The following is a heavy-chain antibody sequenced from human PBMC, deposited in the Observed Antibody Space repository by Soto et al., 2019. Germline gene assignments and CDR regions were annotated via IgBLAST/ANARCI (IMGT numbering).Heavy chain of an antibody. J-gene: IGHJ4*02. CDR2: INHSGST. CDR1: GGSFSGYY. Sequence: QVQLQQWGAGLLKPSETLSLTCAVYGGSFSGYYWSWIRQPPGKGLEWIGEINHSGSTNYNPSLKSRVTISVDTSKNQFSLKLSSVTAADTAVYYCARITSNSVVVAATAFDYWGQGTLVTVSS. CDR3: ARITSNSVVVAATAFDY. D-gene: IGHD2-15*01. V-gene: IGHV4-34*01.